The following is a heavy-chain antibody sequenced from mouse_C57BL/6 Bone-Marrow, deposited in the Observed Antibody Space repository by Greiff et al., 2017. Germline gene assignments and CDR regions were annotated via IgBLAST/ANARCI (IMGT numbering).Heavy chain of an antibody. Sequence: QVQLQQPGAELVRPGSSVKLSCKASGYTFTSYWMHWVKQRPIQGLEWIGNIDPSDSETHYNQKFKDKATLTVDKSSSTAYMQLSSLTSEDSAVYYCARTGGYCWYFDVWGTGTTGTVSS. V-gene: IGHV1-52*01. J-gene: IGHJ1*03. CDR1: GYTFTSYW. CDR2: IDPSDSET. CDR3: ARTGGYCWYFDV. D-gene: IGHD1-1*02.